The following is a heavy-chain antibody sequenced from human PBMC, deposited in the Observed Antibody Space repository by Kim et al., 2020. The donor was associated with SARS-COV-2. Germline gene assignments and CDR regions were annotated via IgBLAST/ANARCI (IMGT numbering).Heavy chain of an antibody. Sequence: GGSLRLSCAASGFTFSSYAMSWVRQAPGKGLEWVSAISGSGGSTYYADSVKGRFTISRDNSKNTLYLQMNSLRAEDTAVYYCAKFSHNSWGYCSGGSCSNGRYFDYWGQGTLVTVSS. D-gene: IGHD2-15*01. CDR1: GFTFSSYA. V-gene: IGHV3-23*01. CDR2: ISGSGGST. CDR3: AKFSHNSWGYCSGGSCSNGRYFDY. J-gene: IGHJ4*02.